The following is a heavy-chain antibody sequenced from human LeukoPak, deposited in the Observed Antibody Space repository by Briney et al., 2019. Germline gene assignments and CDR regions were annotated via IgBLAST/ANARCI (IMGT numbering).Heavy chain of an antibody. Sequence: GGSLRLSCEASGFTFSSYSMNWVRQAPGKGLEWVSYISFSSATIHYADSVKGRFTISRDNAKNSLYLQVNSLTYEDTAVYYCARDRRVGGWGGAFDLWGQGAKVTVSS. J-gene: IGHJ3*01. V-gene: IGHV3-48*02. CDR1: GFTFSSYS. D-gene: IGHD2-21*01. CDR2: ISFSSATI. CDR3: ARDRRVGGWGGAFDL.